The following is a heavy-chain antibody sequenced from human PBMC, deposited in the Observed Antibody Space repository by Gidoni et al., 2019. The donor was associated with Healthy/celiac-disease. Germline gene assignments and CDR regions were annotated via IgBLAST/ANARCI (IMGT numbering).Heavy chain of an antibody. J-gene: IGHJ5*02. CDR3: ARVFDLKLRSPRCWFDP. CDR1: GYTFTGYY. V-gene: IGHV1-2*02. CDR2: INPNSGGT. D-gene: IGHD3-3*01. Sequence: QVQLVQSGAEVKKPGASVTVSCKASGYTFTGYYMHWVRQAPGQGLEWMGWINPNSGGTNYAQKFQGRVTMTRDTSISTAYMELSRLRSDDTAVYYCARVFDLKLRSPRCWFDPWGQGTLVTVSS.